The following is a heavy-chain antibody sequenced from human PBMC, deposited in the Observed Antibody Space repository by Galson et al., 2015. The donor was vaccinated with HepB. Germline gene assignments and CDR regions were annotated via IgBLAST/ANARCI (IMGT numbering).Heavy chain of an antibody. CDR1: GFTFTSYS. CDR3: ARAPPNLNTAYYYYCYAMDV. CDR2: ISYDGNNK. Sequence: SLRLSCAASGFTFTSYSMHWVRQAPGKGLEWVAVISYDGNNKYYADSVRGRFTNTRDNSKNMLYLQMDSLRAEDTAVYYCARAPPNLNTAYYYYCYAMDVWGQGTTVTVSS. D-gene: IGHD2-2*02. J-gene: IGHJ6*02. V-gene: IGHV3-30*04.